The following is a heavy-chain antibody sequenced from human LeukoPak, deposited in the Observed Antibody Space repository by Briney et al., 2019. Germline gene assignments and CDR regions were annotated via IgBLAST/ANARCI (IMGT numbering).Heavy chain of an antibody. CDR2: ISGIGTGT. CDR3: AKTSWYSSGGYFDY. J-gene: IGHJ4*02. CDR1: RFTFSNYA. V-gene: IGHV3-23*01. Sequence: GGSLRLSCAASRFTFSNYAMNWVRQAPGKGLEWVSAISGIGTGTFYADSVKGRFTISRDNSRNTLYLQMNSLRAEDTAVYYCAKTSWYSSGGYFDYWGQGTLVTVSS. D-gene: IGHD6-19*01.